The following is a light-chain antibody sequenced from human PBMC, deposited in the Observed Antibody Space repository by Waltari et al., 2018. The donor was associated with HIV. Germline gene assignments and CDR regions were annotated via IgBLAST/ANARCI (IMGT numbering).Light chain of an antibody. CDR1: TSNIGADYD. CDR2: GNK. V-gene: IGLV1-40*01. J-gene: IGLJ2*01. CDR3: QSYDITLSASVV. Sequence: QSVLTQPPSVSGAPGQRVTISCTGSTSNIGADYDVHWYQQIPGTAPKLLLSGNKNRPSGVPVLFSASKSGTSASLTITGLQAEDEADYFGQSYDITLSASVVFGGGTKLTVL.